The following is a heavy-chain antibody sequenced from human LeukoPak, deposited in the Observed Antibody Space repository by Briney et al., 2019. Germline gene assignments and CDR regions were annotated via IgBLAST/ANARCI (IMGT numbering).Heavy chain of an antibody. D-gene: IGHD6-19*01. CDR2: MNPNSGNT. J-gene: IGHJ6*02. CDR1: GYTFTNYD. CDR3: SRGGAVAGNYCMDV. V-gene: IGHV1-8*01. Sequence: GASVKVSCKASGYTFTNYDINWVRQATGQGLEWMGWMNPNSGNTDYAQKFQGRVTMTRNTSASTAYMELSSLRSDDTAVYYCSRGGAVAGNYCMDVWGQGTTVTVSS.